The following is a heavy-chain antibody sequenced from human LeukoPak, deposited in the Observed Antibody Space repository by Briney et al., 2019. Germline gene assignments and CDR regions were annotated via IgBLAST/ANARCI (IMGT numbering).Heavy chain of an antibody. Sequence: SGTLSLTCAVSGGSISNDKWWSWVRQSPVKGMEWIGEMYHSGSTNYNPSLKSRVTISVDKSNNQFSLKLISVTAADTAMYYCATGTSWYYYYWGQGTLVTVSS. CDR2: MYHSGST. D-gene: IGHD6-13*01. V-gene: IGHV4-4*02. CDR3: ATGTSWYYYY. J-gene: IGHJ4*02. CDR1: GGSISNDKW.